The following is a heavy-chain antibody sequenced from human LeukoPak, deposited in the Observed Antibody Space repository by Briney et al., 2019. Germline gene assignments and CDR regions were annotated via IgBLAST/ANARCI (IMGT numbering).Heavy chain of an antibody. CDR2: ISSSGKTT. CDR3: AREGIYSGYDSDY. V-gene: IGHV3-48*03. CDR1: GFTFSSYE. J-gene: IGHJ4*02. Sequence: AGGSLRLSCAASGFTFSSYEMNWVRQAPGKGLEWVSYISSSGKTTIYADSVKGRFTISRDNAKNSLYLQMNSLRAEDTAVYYCAREGIYSGYDSDYWGQGTLVTASS. D-gene: IGHD5-12*01.